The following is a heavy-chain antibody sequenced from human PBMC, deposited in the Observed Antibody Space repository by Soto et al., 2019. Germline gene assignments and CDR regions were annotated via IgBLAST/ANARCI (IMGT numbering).Heavy chain of an antibody. J-gene: IGHJ5*02. CDR3: ARSIAVAGYNWFEP. V-gene: IGHV1-2*04. Sequence: ASVKVSCKASGYTFTGYYMHWVRQAPGQGLEWMGWINPNSGGTNYAQKFQGWVTMTRDTSISTAYMELSRLRSDDTAVYYCARSIAVAGYNWFEPWGQGTLVTVAS. CDR2: INPNSGGT. D-gene: IGHD6-19*01. CDR1: GYTFTGYY.